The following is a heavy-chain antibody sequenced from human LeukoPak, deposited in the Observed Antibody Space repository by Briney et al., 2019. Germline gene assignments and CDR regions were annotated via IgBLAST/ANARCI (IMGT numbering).Heavy chain of an antibody. CDR1: GGTFSSYA. V-gene: IGHV3-66*01. Sequence: SCKASGGTFSSYAISWVRQAPGKGLEWVSIIYSGGSTYYADSVKGRFTISRDNSKDTVYLQMNSLRAEDTAVYYCARGFGWCFGYWGQGTLVTVSS. CDR3: ARGFGWCFGY. D-gene: IGHD3-10*01. CDR2: IYSGGST. J-gene: IGHJ4*02.